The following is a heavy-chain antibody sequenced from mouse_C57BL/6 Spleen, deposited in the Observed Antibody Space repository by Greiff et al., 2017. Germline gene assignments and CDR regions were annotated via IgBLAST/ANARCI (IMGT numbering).Heavy chain of an antibody. Sequence: VKLQESGAELARPGASVKLSCKASGYTFTSYGISWVKQRTGQGLEWIGEIYPRSGNTYYNEKFKGKATLTADKSSSTAYMELRSLTSEDSAVYFCARSGGNYPFFDYWGQGTTLTVSS. CDR2: IYPRSGNT. CDR3: ARSGGNYPFFDY. V-gene: IGHV1-81*01. D-gene: IGHD2-1*01. CDR1: GYTFTSYG. J-gene: IGHJ2*01.